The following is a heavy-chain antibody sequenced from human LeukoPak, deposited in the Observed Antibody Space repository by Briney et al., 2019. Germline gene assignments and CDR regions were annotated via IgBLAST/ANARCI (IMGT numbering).Heavy chain of an antibody. CDR1: GYRFTDYW. CDR2: IYPGDSDT. Sequence: GESLKISCKGSGYRFTDYWIGWVRQMPGKGLEWMGIIYPGDSDTRYSPSFQGQVTISADKSISTAYLQWSSLKASDTAMYYCARRPVRGVGAFDIWGQGTMVTVSS. D-gene: IGHD3-10*01. J-gene: IGHJ3*02. V-gene: IGHV5-51*01. CDR3: ARRPVRGVGAFDI.